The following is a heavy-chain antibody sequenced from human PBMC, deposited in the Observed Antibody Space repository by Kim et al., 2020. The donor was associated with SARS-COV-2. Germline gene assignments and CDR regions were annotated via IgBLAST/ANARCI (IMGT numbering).Heavy chain of an antibody. Sequence: YADSVKGRFTISRDNSKNTLYLQMNSLRAEDTAVYYCAKVRRVAAAGIGYWGQGTLVTVSS. J-gene: IGHJ4*02. V-gene: IGHV3-33*06. D-gene: IGHD6-13*01. CDR3: AKVRRVAAAGIGY.